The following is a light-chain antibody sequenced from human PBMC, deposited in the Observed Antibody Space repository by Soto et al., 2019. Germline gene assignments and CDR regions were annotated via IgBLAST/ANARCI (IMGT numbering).Light chain of an antibody. V-gene: IGLV1-47*02. Sequence: QSVVTQPPSASGTPGHRVTISCSGSSSNIGSNYVYWYQQLPGTAPKLLIYSNHQRPSGVPDRLSGAKSGASASLAISGLRSEDEADYYCCSYVGAMTYGFGTGTKVTVL. CDR3: CSYVGAMTYG. J-gene: IGLJ1*01. CDR2: SNH. CDR1: SSNIGSNY.